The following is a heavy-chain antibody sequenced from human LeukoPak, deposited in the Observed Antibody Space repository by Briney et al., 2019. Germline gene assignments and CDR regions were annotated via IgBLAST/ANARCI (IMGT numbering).Heavy chain of an antibody. CDR1: GGSISSGSYY. J-gene: IGHJ4*02. Sequence: SETLSLTCTVSGGSISSGSYYRSWIRQPAGKGLEWIGRIYTSGSTNYNPSLKSRVTISVDTSKNQFSLKLSSVTAADTAVYYCARETPSRYCSGGSCYSWGQGTLVTVSS. V-gene: IGHV4-61*02. D-gene: IGHD2-15*01. CDR2: IYTSGST. CDR3: ARETPSRYCSGGSCYS.